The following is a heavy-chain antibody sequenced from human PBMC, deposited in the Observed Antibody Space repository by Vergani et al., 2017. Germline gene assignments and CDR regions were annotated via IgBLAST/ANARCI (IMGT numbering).Heavy chain of an antibody. J-gene: IGHJ6*02. Sequence: QVQLQESGPGLVKPSGTLSLTCAVSGGSISSSNWWSWVRQPPGKGLEWIGVIYHSGSTNYNPSLKSRVTISVDKSKNQFSLKLSSVTAADTAVYYCARGLWFGELNPYYYYGMDVWGQGTTVTVSS. V-gene: IGHV4-4*02. D-gene: IGHD3-10*01. CDR2: IYHSGST. CDR1: GGSISSSNW. CDR3: ARGLWFGELNPYYYYGMDV.